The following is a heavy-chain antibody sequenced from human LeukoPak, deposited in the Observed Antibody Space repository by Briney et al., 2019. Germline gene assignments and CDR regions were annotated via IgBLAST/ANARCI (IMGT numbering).Heavy chain of an antibody. CDR3: ARSYYYDSSGYFFDP. CDR2: IYHSGST. CDR1: GGSISSGGYS. V-gene: IGHV4-30-2*01. J-gene: IGHJ5*02. D-gene: IGHD3-22*01. Sequence: SQTLSLTCAVSGGSISSGGYSWSWIRQPPGKGLEWIGYIYHSGSTYYNPSLKSRVTISVDRSKNQFSLKLSSVTAADTAVYYCARSYYYDSSGYFFDPWGQGTLVTVSS.